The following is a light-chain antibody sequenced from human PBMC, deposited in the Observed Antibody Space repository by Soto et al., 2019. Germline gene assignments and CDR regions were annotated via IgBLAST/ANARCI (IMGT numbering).Light chain of an antibody. J-gene: IGKJ5*01. Sequence: DIQMTQSPSTLSASVGDRVIITCRASQTVERWMAWYQQKPGKAPKLLISDVSTLESGVPSRFSGSGSGTEFTLTISSLQPDDFATYYCQQYNSYSYTFGQGTRLEIK. CDR1: QTVERW. CDR3: QQYNSYSYT. V-gene: IGKV1-5*01. CDR2: DVS.